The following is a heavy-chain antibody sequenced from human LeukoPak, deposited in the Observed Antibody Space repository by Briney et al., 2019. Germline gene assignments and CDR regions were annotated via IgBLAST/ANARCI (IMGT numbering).Heavy chain of an antibody. CDR2: IIPIFGTA. Sequence: ASVKVSCKASGGTFSSYAISWVRQAPGQGLEWMGGIIPIFGTANCAQKFQGRVTITADESTSTAYMELSSLRSEDTAVYYCASPARAGGSGWYADPYGMDVWGQGTTVTVSS. CDR3: ASPARAGGSGWYADPYGMDV. V-gene: IGHV1-69*13. CDR1: GGTFSSYA. D-gene: IGHD6-19*01. J-gene: IGHJ6*02.